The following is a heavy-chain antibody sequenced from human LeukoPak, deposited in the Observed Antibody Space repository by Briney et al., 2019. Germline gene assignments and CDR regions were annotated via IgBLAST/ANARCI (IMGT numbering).Heavy chain of an antibody. D-gene: IGHD2-2*02. Sequence: SETLSLTCTVSGVSISNRVYYWGWIRQPPGKGLEWIGSIFYVGSTYYNPSLRSRLTISIDTSKNQFSLKLSSVTAADTAVYYCARTLLEVVPAAIPDYYYYMDVWGKGTTVTISS. CDR1: GVSISNRVYY. CDR2: IFYVGST. V-gene: IGHV4-39*01. J-gene: IGHJ6*03. CDR3: ARTLLEVVPAAIPDYYYYMDV.